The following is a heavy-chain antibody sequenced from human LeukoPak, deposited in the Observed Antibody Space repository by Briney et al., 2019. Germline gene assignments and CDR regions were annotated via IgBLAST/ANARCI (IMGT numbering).Heavy chain of an antibody. D-gene: IGHD3-16*01. Sequence: ASVRVSCKASGYTFTGYYMHWMRQAPGQGLEWMGCINPNSGGTNYAQKFQGWVTMTRDTPISTAYMELSRLRSDDTAVYYCARSRYYDYIFANWFDPWGQVTLVTVSS. CDR3: ARSRYYDYIFANWFDP. CDR2: INPNSGGT. J-gene: IGHJ5*02. V-gene: IGHV1-2*04. CDR1: GYTFTGYY.